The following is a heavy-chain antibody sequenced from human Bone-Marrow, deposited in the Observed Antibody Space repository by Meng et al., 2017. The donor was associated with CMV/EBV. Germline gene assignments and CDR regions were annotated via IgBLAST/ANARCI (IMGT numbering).Heavy chain of an antibody. CDR3: ARAGDIAVAGSFDY. CDR2: IIPIFGTA. Sequence: SVKVSCKASGGTFSSYAISWVRQAPGQGLEWMGGIIPIFGTANYAQKFQGRVTMTRDTSTSTVYMELSSLRSEDTAVYYCARAGDIAVAGSFDYWGQGTLVTVSS. J-gene: IGHJ4*02. V-gene: IGHV1-69*05. CDR1: GGTFSSYA. D-gene: IGHD6-19*01.